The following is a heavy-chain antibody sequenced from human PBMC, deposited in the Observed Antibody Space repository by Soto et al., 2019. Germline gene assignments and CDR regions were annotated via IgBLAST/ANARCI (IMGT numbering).Heavy chain of an antibody. J-gene: IGHJ4*02. CDR1: AFTFGSHT. CDR2: IDSGGSRT. D-gene: IGHD2-2*01. V-gene: IGHV3-21*01. CDR3: TIEVQARVRREYDY. Sequence: EAHLVESGGGLVKPGGSLRLSCEASAFTFGSHTMNWVRQAPGKGLEWVSSIDSGGSRTFYADTVKGRFTISRDNAKNAQFMQTNSLRAEDTAVDFCTIEVQARVRREYDYCGQGNLVTVSS.